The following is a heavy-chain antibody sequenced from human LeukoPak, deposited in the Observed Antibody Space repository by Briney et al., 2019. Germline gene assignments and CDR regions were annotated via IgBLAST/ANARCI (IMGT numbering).Heavy chain of an antibody. V-gene: IGHV4-30-2*01. Sequence: SQTLSLTCTVSGGSISSGGYYWSWIRQPPGKGLEWIGYIYHSGSTYYNPSLKSRVTISVDRSKNQFSLKLSSVTAADTAVYYCARAPPFAAAGIFDYWGQGTLVTVSS. CDR1: GGSISSGGYY. CDR2: IYHSGST. J-gene: IGHJ4*02. D-gene: IGHD6-13*01. CDR3: ARAPPFAAAGIFDY.